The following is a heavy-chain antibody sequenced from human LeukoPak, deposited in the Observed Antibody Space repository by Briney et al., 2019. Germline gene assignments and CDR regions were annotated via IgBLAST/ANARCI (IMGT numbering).Heavy chain of an antibody. D-gene: IGHD3-3*01. J-gene: IGHJ6*02. CDR3: AKDRSIFGVVTPEYYYYYYGMDV. CDR2: ISGSGGST. Sequence: GGSLRLSCAASGFTFSSYAMSWVRQAPGKGLEWVSAISGSGGSTYYADSVKGRFTISRDNSKNTLYLQMNSLRAEDTAVYYCAKDRSIFGVVTPEYYYYYYGMDVWGQGTTVTVSS. V-gene: IGHV3-23*01. CDR1: GFTFSSYA.